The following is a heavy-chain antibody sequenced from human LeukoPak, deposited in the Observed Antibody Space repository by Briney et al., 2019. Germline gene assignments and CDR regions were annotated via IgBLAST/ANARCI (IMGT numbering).Heavy chain of an antibody. CDR1: GFTFSSYA. CDR2: ISGSGGST. D-gene: IGHD3-22*01. Sequence: GGSLRLSCAASGFTFSSYAMSWVRQAPGKGLEWVSAISGSGGSTYYADSVKGRSTISRDNSKNTLYLQMNSLRAEDTAVYYCAKGIVVVIKAPYYFDYWGQGTLVTVSS. V-gene: IGHV3-23*01. J-gene: IGHJ4*02. CDR3: AKGIVVVIKAPYYFDY.